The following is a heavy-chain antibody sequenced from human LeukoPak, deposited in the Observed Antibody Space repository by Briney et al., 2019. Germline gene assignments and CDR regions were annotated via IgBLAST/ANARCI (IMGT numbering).Heavy chain of an antibody. CDR2: ISAYNGNT. V-gene: IGHV1-18*01. Sequence: GASVTVSCKASGYTFTSYGISWVRQAPGQGLEWMGWISAYNGNTNYAQKLQGRVTMTTDTSTSTAYMELRSLRSDDTAVYYCARTRNDDYYYYYGMDVWGQGTTVTVSS. CDR3: ARTRNDDYYYYYGMDV. D-gene: IGHD1-1*01. J-gene: IGHJ6*02. CDR1: GYTFTSYG.